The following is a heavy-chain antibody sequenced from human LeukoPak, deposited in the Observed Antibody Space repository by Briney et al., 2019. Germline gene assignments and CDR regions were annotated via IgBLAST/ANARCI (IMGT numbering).Heavy chain of an antibody. D-gene: IGHD3-10*01. CDR1: GGSISSGGYY. J-gene: IGHJ6*02. CDR2: IYYSGST. Sequence: SQTLSLTCTVSGGSISSGGYYWSWIRQHPGKGLEWIGYIYYSGSTYYNPSLKSRVTISVDTSKNQFSLKLSSVTAADTAVYYCARDHSYYFGSQASTLDVWGQGTAVTVSS. CDR3: ARDHSYYFGSQASTLDV. V-gene: IGHV4-31*03.